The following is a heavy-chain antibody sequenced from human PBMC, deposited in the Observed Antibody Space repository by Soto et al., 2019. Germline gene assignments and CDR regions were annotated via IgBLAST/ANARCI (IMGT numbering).Heavy chain of an antibody. D-gene: IGHD4-17*01. CDR2: IIPIFGTA. CDR1: GGTFSSHA. J-gene: IGHJ4*02. Sequence: QVQLVQSGAEVKKPGSSVKVSCKASGGTFSSHAISWVRQAPGQGLEWMGGIIPIFGTANYAQKFQGRVTITADESTSTAYMELSSLRSEDTAVYYCARERGVGYGAALGYWGQGTLVTVSS. V-gene: IGHV1-69*01. CDR3: ARERGVGYGAALGY.